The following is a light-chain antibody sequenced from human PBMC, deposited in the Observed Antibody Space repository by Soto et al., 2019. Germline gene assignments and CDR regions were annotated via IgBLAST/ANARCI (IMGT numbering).Light chain of an antibody. V-gene: IGLV2-11*02. CDR2: DVA. CDR1: TSDVGNGFDS. Sequence: QSVLTQPASVSGSPGQSITISCSGSTSDVGNGFDSVSWYQQHPGKAPKLIIYDVARWPSGVPDRFSGSKSGNTASLTISGLQAEDEADYFCCSYAGGYTYLFGTGTKVTVL. CDR3: CSYAGGYTYL. J-gene: IGLJ1*01.